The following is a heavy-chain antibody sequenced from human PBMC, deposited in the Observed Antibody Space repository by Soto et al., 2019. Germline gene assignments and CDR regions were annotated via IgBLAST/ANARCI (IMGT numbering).Heavy chain of an antibody. CDR1: GGYIRSSSCY. D-gene: IGHD6-19*01. V-gene: IGHV4-39*01. CDR3: ARLIQAVYFQH. Sequence: SETKSLTSTVSGGYIRSSSCYWGWIRQPPGKGLEWIGSIYYSGSTYYNPSLKSRVTISVDTSKNQFSLKLSSVTAADTAVYYCARLIQAVYFQHWGQGTLVTVSS. J-gene: IGHJ1*01. CDR2: IYYSGST.